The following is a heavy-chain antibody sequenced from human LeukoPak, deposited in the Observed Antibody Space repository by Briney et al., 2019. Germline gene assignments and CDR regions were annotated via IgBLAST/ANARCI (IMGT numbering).Heavy chain of an antibody. CDR2: INSDGSST. Sequence: EGSLRLSCAASGFTFSSYWMHWVRQAPGKGRVWVSRINSDGSSTSYADSVKGRFTISRDNAKNTLYLQMNSLRAEDTAVYYCARDVGSYYPYQWFDPWGQGTLVTVSS. CDR1: GFTFSSYW. V-gene: IGHV3-74*01. D-gene: IGHD1-26*01. CDR3: ARDVGSYYPYQWFDP. J-gene: IGHJ5*02.